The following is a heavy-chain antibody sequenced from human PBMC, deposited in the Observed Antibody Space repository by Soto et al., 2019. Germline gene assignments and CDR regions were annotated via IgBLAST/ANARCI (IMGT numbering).Heavy chain of an antibody. CDR3: AKGTGYTSGTNDAFDI. J-gene: IGHJ3*02. V-gene: IGHV3-30*18. CDR2: ILYDGSKK. Sequence: VGSLRLSCAASGFTFSSYGMHWVRQAPGKGLEWVAVILYDGSKKYYADSVKGRFTISRDNSKNALYLQMSSLRTEDTAVYYCAKGTGYTSGTNDAFDIWGQGTMVTVSS. CDR1: GFTFSSYG. D-gene: IGHD5-18*01.